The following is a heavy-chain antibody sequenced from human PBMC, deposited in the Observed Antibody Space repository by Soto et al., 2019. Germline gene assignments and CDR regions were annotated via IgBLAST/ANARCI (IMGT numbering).Heavy chain of an antibody. CDR2: IYYSGNT. D-gene: IGHD5-12*01. J-gene: IGHJ5*01. CDR1: GGSIVGVDCY. CDR3: DTSEYSSLSVNWFDP. Sequence: SXTLRLSWTVSGGSIVGVDCYWVWIRQPPGKGPEWIGYIYYSGNTYYNPSLKSRVTISVDTSKNQFSLRLRSVTAADTAVYYCDTSEYSSLSVNWFDPWGQGTLVTSP. V-gene: IGHV4-30-4*08.